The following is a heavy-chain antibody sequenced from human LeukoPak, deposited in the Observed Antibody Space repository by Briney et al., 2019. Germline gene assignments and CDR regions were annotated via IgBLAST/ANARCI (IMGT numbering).Heavy chain of an antibody. CDR2: ISYDGSNK. J-gene: IGHJ4*02. D-gene: IGHD3-22*01. CDR3: ARGGITMIVAPDY. V-gene: IGHV3-30-3*01. CDR1: GFTFSSYA. Sequence: GGSLRLSCAASGFTFSSYAMHWVRQAPGKGLEWVAVISYDGSNKYYADSVKGRFTISRDNSKNTLYLQMNSLRAEDTAVYYCARGGITMIVAPDYWGQGTLVTVSS.